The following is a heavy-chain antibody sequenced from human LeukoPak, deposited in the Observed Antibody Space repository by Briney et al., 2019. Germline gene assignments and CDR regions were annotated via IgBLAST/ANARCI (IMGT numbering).Heavy chain of an antibody. V-gene: IGHV1-46*01. CDR3: ARSGAGDGYNFEGAPFDY. D-gene: IGHD5-24*01. Sequence: ASVKVSCKASGYTFTSYYMHWVRQAPGQGLEWMGIINPSGGSASCAQKFQGRVTMTRDTSTSTVYMELSSLRSEDTAVYYCARSGAGDGYNFEGAPFDYWGQGTLVTVSS. CDR1: GYTFTSYY. CDR2: INPSGGSA. J-gene: IGHJ4*02.